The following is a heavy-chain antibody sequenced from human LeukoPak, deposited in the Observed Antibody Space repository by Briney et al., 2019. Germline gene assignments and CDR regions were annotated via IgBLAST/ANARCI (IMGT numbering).Heavy chain of an antibody. V-gene: IGHV3-23*01. J-gene: IGHJ4*02. CDR3: AKARGKWEQTG. Sequence: PGGSLRLSCAASGFTFSSYAMSWVRQAPGKGLGWVSAISGSGGSTYYADSVKGRFTISRDNSKNTLYLQMNSLGAEDTAVYYCAKARGKWEQTGWGQGTLVTVSS. CDR2: ISGSGGST. D-gene: IGHD1-26*01. CDR1: GFTFSSYA.